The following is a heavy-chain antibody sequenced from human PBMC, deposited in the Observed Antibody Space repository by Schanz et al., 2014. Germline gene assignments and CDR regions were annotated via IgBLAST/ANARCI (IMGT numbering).Heavy chain of an antibody. J-gene: IGHJ6*02. CDR2: IYYSGST. D-gene: IGHD5-12*01. Sequence: QVQLQESGPGLVKPSETLSLTCTVSGGSISNYYWSWIRQPPGKGLEWIGYIYYSGSTNYNPSLKRRGTIAVDTAKNQFSLKLSSVTAADTAVYYCARAEINSGYARYYYGMDVWGQGTTVTVSS. CDR3: ARAEINSGYARYYYGMDV. V-gene: IGHV4-59*01. CDR1: GGSISNYY.